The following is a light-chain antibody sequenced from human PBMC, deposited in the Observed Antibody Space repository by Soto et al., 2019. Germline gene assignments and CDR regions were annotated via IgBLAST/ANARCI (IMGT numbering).Light chain of an antibody. J-gene: IGKJ1*01. Sequence: EIVLTQSPGTLSLSPGERATLSCRASQSISDTLAWYQQKPGQAPRLLIHGASTRATGFPARFSGSGSGTDFTLTISSLQSEDFAVYYCQQYNNWPWTFGQGTKGDIK. V-gene: IGKV3-15*01. CDR3: QQYNNWPWT. CDR2: GAS. CDR1: QSISDT.